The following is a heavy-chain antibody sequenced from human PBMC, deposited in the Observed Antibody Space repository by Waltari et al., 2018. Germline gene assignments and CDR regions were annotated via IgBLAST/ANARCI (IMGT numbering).Heavy chain of an antibody. CDR1: GGSISSSSYY. Sequence: QLQLQESGPGLVKPSETLSLTCTVSGGSISSSSYYWGWIRKPPGKGLEWIGSIYYSGSTSYNPSLKSLVTISVDTSKNQFSLKLSSVTAADTAVYYCARFQSGYDAFDIWGQGTMVTVSS. J-gene: IGHJ3*02. D-gene: IGHD3-3*01. CDR3: ARFQSGYDAFDI. CDR2: IYYSGST. V-gene: IGHV4-39*01.